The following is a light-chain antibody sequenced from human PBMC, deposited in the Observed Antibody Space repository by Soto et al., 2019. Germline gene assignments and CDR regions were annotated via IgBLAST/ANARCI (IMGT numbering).Light chain of an antibody. CDR2: GAS. Sequence: EIVLTQSPGTLSLSPGQRATLSCRAIQIVTSSSLAWFQQRPGQAPRLLIYGASRRATGIPDRFSGSGSGTDFTLTISRLEPEDFAVYYCQHYGASPKYTFGQGTKLEIK. CDR3: QHYGASPKYT. V-gene: IGKV3-20*01. J-gene: IGKJ2*01. CDR1: QIVTSSS.